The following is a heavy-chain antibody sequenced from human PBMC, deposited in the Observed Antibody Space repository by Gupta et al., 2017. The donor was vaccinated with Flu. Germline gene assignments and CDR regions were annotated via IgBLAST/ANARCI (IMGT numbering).Heavy chain of an antibody. V-gene: IGHV1-2*02. J-gene: IGHJ4*02. CDR1: GSSFTGQY. D-gene: IGHD1-26*01. CDR2: IHPPRGNT. Sequence: SCKTSGSSFTGQYRNWVRQAPGPGLEWRGWIHPPRGNTWYAEHVHGRVTMTLATSISTGYMELRGRTSDDKDVYYCARETASPDGAGGQGTLITVSS. CDR3: ARETASPDGA.